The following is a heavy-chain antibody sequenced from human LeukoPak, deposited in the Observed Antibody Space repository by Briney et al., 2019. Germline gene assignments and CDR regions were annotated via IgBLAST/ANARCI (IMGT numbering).Heavy chain of an antibody. D-gene: IGHD3-10*01. J-gene: IGHJ5*02. CDR3: ARQRYYGSGSYSLNWFDP. Sequence: PSETLSLTCTVSGGSISSSSYYWGWIRQPPGKGLGWIVSIYYSETTYYNPSLKSRVTISVDTSKNQFSLRLSSVTAADTAVYYCARQRYYGSGSYSLNWFDPWGQGTLVTVSS. V-gene: IGHV4-39*01. CDR1: GGSISSSSYY. CDR2: IYYSETT.